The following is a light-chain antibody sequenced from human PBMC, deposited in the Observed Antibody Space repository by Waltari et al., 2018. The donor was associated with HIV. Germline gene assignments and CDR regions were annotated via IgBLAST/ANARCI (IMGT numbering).Light chain of an antibody. Sequence: SYVLTQTPSLSVAPGKTAIITCGGNDIGTRSVHWYRQKPGQAPVLVMFYDSDRPSGIAERFSGSNSGDTATLTIGRVGSGDEAEYFCQVWDSSSDVVFGGGTKLTVL. CDR1: DIGTRS. CDR2: YDS. V-gene: IGLV3-21*04. J-gene: IGLJ2*01. CDR3: QVWDSSSDVV.